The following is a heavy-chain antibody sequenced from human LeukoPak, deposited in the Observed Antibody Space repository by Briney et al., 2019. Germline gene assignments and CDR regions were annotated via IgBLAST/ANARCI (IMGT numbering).Heavy chain of an antibody. CDR1: GFTFSSDA. Sequence: GGSLRLSCAASGFTFSSDAMSWVRQAPGKGLEWVSAISDSGGSTHYADFVKGRFTISRDDSKNTLYLQMNSLRAEDTAVYYCARDVATNAFDIWGQGTMVTVSS. V-gene: IGHV3-23*01. D-gene: IGHD5-12*01. CDR3: ARDVATNAFDI. CDR2: ISDSGGST. J-gene: IGHJ3*02.